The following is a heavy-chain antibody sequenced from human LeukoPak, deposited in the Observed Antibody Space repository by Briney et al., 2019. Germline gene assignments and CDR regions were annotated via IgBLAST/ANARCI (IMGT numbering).Heavy chain of an antibody. D-gene: IGHD3-16*02. CDR2: ISSSGSTI. Sequence: PGGSLRLSCAASGFTFSSYEMNWVRQAPGKGLEWVSYISSSGSTIYYAGSVKGRFTLSRDNAKNSLYLQMNSLRAEDTAVYYCARGYYDYVWGSYRYQYYFDYWGQGTLVTVSS. V-gene: IGHV3-48*03. J-gene: IGHJ4*02. CDR1: GFTFSSYE. CDR3: ARGYYDYVWGSYRYQYYFDY.